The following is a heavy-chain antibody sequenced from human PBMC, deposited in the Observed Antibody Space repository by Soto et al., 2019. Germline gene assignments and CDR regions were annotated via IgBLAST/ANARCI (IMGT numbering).Heavy chain of an antibody. CDR3: AREGILGLFDAYDL. V-gene: IGHV1-18*04. J-gene: IGHJ3*01. CDR1: VFTSSG. Sequence: QDQLVQSGAEVKKPGASVKVSCKASVFTSSGISWVRQAPGQRLEWMGWISTHNGNTIYAQKFQGRVIMTMDTSTNTVYSELRSLRPEDKAGYLCAREGILGLFDAYDLWGQGTMVTVSS. CDR2: ISTHNGNT. D-gene: IGHD3-3*01.